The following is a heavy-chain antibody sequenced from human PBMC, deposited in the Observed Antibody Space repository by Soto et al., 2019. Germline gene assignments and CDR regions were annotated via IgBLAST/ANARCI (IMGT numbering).Heavy chain of an antibody. Sequence: RGESLSSACKVSGDSFTGYWISWVGQMPGKGLEWMGRIDPSDSYTNYSPSFQGHVTISADKSISTAYLQWSSLKASDTAMYYCARRAAAGTGWPYYYYGMDVWGQGTTVTGSS. V-gene: IGHV5-10-1*01. CDR2: IDPSDSYT. CDR3: ARRAAAGTGWPYYYYGMDV. J-gene: IGHJ6*02. CDR1: GDSFTGYW. D-gene: IGHD6-13*01.